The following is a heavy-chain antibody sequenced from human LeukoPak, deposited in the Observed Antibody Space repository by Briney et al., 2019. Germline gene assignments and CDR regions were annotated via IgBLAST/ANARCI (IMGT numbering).Heavy chain of an antibody. D-gene: IGHD4-17*01. CDR2: INAGNGNT. J-gene: IGHJ4*02. Sequence: ASVTVSCKASGYTFTSYAMHWVRQAPGQRLEWMGWINAGNGNTKYSQKFQGRVSMTRDTSITTAYMELSSLRSDDTAIYYCARNTPNYGDFDFWGQGTLVTVSS. CDR1: GYTFTSYA. V-gene: IGHV1-3*01. CDR3: ARNTPNYGDFDF.